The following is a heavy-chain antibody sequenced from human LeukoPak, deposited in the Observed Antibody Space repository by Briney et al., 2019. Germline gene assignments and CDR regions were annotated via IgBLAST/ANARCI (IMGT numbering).Heavy chain of an antibody. J-gene: IGHJ6*02. V-gene: IGHV3-30-3*01. D-gene: IGHD6-13*01. CDR3: ARDWTAGKFYYYYGMDV. CDR1: GFTFSSYA. Sequence: GRSLRLSCAASGFTFSSYAMHWVRQAPGKGLEWVAVISYDGSNKYYADSVKGRFTISRDNSKNTLYLQMNSLRAEDTAVYYCARDWTAGKFYYYYGMDVWGQGTTVTVSS. CDR2: ISYDGSNK.